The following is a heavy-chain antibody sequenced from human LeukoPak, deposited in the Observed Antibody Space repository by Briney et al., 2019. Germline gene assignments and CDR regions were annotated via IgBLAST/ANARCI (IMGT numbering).Heavy chain of an antibody. CDR3: ARAFKGDYADY. CDR2: IYYSGST. D-gene: IGHD3-16*01. Sequence: PSETLSLTCTVSGGSISSGDYYWSWIRQPPGKGLEWIGYIYYSGSTYYNPSLKSRVTISVDTSKNQFSLKLSSVTAADTAVYYCARAFKGDYADYWGQGTLVTVSS. CDR1: GGSISSGDYY. J-gene: IGHJ4*02. V-gene: IGHV4-30-4*01.